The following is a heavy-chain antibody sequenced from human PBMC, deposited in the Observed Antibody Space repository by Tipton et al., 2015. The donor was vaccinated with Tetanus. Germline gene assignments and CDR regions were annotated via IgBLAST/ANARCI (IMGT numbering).Heavy chain of an antibody. CDR3: ARGFDVPHYMDV. J-gene: IGHJ6*03. Sequence: QLVQSGAEMKKPGSSVKVSCKASGGTFTNYALSWVRQAPGQGLEWVGGITPIFGTTNSAPKFQGRVTITADESTNTAYMELSSLRSEDTAVYYCARGFDVPHYMDVWGKGTTVTVS. CDR2: ITPIFGTT. V-gene: IGHV1-69*01. D-gene: IGHD3-16*01. CDR1: GGTFTNYA.